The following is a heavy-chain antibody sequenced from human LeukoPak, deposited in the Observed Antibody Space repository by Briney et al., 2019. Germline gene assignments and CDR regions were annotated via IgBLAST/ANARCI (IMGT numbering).Heavy chain of an antibody. CDR3: ARTYYYGSGSPLPFDY. CDR1: GYSISNGYY. D-gene: IGHD3-10*01. CDR2: IYHSGGT. Sequence: SETLSLTCAVSGYSISNGYYWGWIRQPPGKGLEWIGSIYHSGGTYYNPSLNSRVTISVDTSKNQFSLNLSSVTAADTAVYYCARTYYYGSGSPLPFDYWGQGTLVTVSS. J-gene: IGHJ4*02. V-gene: IGHV4-38-2*01.